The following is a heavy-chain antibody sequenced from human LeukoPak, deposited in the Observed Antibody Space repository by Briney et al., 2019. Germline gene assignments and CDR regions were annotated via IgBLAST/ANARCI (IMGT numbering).Heavy chain of an antibody. CDR3: ATPVPLRYFDWPADY. CDR2: IYYSGST. Sequence: GSLRLSCAASGFTFSSCSMNWVRQPPGKGLEWIGSIYYSGSTYYNPSLKSRVTISVDTSKNQFSLKLSSVTAADTAVYYCATPVPLRYFDWPADYWGQGTLVTVSS. J-gene: IGHJ4*02. CDR1: GFTFSSCSM. V-gene: IGHV4-39*07. D-gene: IGHD3-9*01.